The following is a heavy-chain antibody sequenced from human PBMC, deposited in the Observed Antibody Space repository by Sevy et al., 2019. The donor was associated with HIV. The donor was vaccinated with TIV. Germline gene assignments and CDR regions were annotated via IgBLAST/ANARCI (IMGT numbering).Heavy chain of an antibody. D-gene: IGHD3-16*01. V-gene: IGHV4-59*01. CDR2: IYYSGST. Sequence: SENLSLTCTVSGGSISSYYWSWIRQPPGKGLEWIGYIYYSGSTNYNPSLKSRVTISVDTSKNQFSLKLSSVTAADTAVYYCARDRVWGSNYYYYYMDVWGKGTTVTVSS. J-gene: IGHJ6*03. CDR1: GGSISSYY. CDR3: ARDRVWGSNYYYYYMDV.